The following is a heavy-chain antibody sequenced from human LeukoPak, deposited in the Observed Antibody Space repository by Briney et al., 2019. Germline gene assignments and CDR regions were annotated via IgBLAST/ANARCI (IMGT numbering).Heavy chain of an antibody. V-gene: IGHV3-48*03. CDR3: ARLGGWSSYYYYYYMDV. CDR2: ISSSGSTI. Sequence: GGSLRLSCAASGFTFSSYEMNWVRQAPGKGLEWVSYISSSGSTIYYADSVKGRFTISRVNAKNSLYLQMNSLRAEDTAVYYCARLGGWSSYYYYYYMDVWGKGTTVTVSS. D-gene: IGHD6-19*01. CDR1: GFTFSSYE. J-gene: IGHJ6*03.